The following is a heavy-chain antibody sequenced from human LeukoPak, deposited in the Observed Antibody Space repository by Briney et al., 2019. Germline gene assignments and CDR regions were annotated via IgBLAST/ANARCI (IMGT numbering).Heavy chain of an antibody. CDR1: GYTFTDYF. CDR3: ARNYGHNSKYFDF. D-gene: IGHD4-17*01. V-gene: IGHV1-2*02. CDR2: ISPEGDDP. Sequence: ASVTVSCKTSGYTFTDYFMHWVRQAPGQGLEWMGWISPEGDDPHYAQRFQGRVTMTRDTSISTAYMELTSLSSDDTAVYYCARNYGHNSKYFDFWGQGTLVTVSS. J-gene: IGHJ4*02.